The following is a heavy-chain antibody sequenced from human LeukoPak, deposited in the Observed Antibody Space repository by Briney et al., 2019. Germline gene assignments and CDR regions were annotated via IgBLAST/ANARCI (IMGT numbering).Heavy chain of an antibody. CDR1: GFTFSSYA. V-gene: IGHV3-23*01. D-gene: IGHD6-13*01. CDR3: ARGPGTSWYFKRLKNYFEY. J-gene: IGHJ4*02. Sequence: PGGSLRLSCAASGFTFSSYAMSWVRQAPGKGLEWVSAISGSGGSTYYADSVKGRLTISRDNYKNTLYVQMNSLRAEDAAVYYCARGPGTSWYFKRLKNYFEYWGQGTLVTVSS. CDR2: ISGSGGST.